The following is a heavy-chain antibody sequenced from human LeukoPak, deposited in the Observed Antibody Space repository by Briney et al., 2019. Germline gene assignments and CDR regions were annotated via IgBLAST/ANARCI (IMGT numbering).Heavy chain of an antibody. CDR1: GGSMNSGAYS. V-gene: IGHV4-30-2*01. CDR3: ARGYSYGETLDY. J-gene: IGHJ4*02. Sequence: SQTLSLTCVVSGGSMNSGAYSWSWVRQPPGKGLEWIGYIYHTGSTYYNPSLKSRVTISVDTSKNQFSLKLSSVAAADTAVYYCARGYSYGETLDYWGQGTLVTVSP. CDR2: IYHTGST. D-gene: IGHD5-18*01.